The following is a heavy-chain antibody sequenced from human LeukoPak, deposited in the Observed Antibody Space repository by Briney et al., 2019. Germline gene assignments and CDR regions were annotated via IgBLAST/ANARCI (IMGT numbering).Heavy chain of an antibody. CDR2: TSYDGSDI. V-gene: IGHV3-30*18. CDR3: AKGTSQLSSSPNDY. D-gene: IGHD3-10*01. CDR1: GFTLSSYG. Sequence: GGSLRLSCAASGFTLSSYGIHWARQAPGKGLEWVTFTSYDGSDIYYADSVKGRFTISRDNSKNTLYLQMNSLRAEDTAVYYCAKGTSQLSSSPNDYWGQGTLATVSS. J-gene: IGHJ4*02.